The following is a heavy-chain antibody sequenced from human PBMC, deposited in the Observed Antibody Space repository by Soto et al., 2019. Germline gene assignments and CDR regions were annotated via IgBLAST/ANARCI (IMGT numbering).Heavy chain of an antibody. CDR1: GFTFSSYA. CDR2: ISYDGSNK. Sequence: HPGGSLRLSCAASGFTFSSYAMHWVRQAPGKGLEWVAVISYDGSNKYYADSVKGRFTISRDNSKNTLYLQMNSLRAEDTAVYYCASKCSGGSCYSNRFDYWGQGTLVTVSS. D-gene: IGHD2-15*01. J-gene: IGHJ4*02. CDR3: ASKCSGGSCYSNRFDY. V-gene: IGHV3-30-3*01.